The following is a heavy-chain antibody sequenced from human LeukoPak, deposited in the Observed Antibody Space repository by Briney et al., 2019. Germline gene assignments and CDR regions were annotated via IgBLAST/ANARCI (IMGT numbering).Heavy chain of an antibody. CDR3: AREVNHYGLRRNSFDP. CDR1: GGSISSTDYF. CDR2: VDYSGST. V-gene: IGHV4-39*07. D-gene: IGHD3-10*01. Sequence: PSVTLSLTCTVSGGSISSTDYFWGWVRQPPGKGPERIGSVDYSGSTYYNPSLKSRVTISLGTSKNQFSLKLSSVTAADTAIYYCAREVNHYGLRRNSFDPWGQGTKVTVSS. J-gene: IGHJ5*02.